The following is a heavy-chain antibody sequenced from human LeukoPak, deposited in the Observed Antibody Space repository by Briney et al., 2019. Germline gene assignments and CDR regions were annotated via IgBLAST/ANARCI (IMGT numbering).Heavy chain of an antibody. CDR2: INTNTGNP. Sequence: PVASVKVSCKTSGYTFTDYYIHWVRQAPGQGLEWMGWINTNTGNPTYAQGFTGRFVFSLDTSVSTAYLQISSLKAEDTAVYYCARVGSQLVDAAGKAYYMDVWGKGTTVTVSS. J-gene: IGHJ6*03. D-gene: IGHD5-18*01. CDR3: ARVGSQLVDAAGKAYYMDV. CDR1: GYTFTDYY. V-gene: IGHV7-4-1*02.